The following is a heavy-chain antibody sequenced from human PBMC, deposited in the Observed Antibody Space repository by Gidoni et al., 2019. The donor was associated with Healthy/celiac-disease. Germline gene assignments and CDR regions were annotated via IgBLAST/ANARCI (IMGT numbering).Heavy chain of an antibody. Sequence: QVQLVESGGGVVQPGRSLRLSCAASRFTFSRSGMPWVRPAPGKGLERGAVISYDGSNKYYADSVKGRFTISRDNSKNTLYLQMNSLRAEDTAVYYCARDGDDRAFAGEWELLRGGWFDPWGQGTLVTVSS. CDR2: ISYDGSNK. CDR1: RFTFSRSG. D-gene: IGHD1-26*01. CDR3: ARDGDDRAFAGEWELLRGGWFDP. J-gene: IGHJ5*02. V-gene: IGHV3-30*03.